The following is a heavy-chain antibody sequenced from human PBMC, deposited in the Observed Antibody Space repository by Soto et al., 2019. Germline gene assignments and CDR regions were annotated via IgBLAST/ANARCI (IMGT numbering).Heavy chain of an antibody. CDR1: GYTFTSYY. J-gene: IGHJ5*02. CDR3: ARDGKYYYGSGSYYNGWFDP. Sequence: QVQLVQSGAEVKKPGASVKVSCKASGYTFTSYYMHWVRQAPGQGLEWMGIINPSGGSTSYAQKFQGRVTMTRDTSTSTVYMELSSLRSEDTAVYYCARDGKYYYGSGSYYNGWFDPWGQGTLVTVSS. D-gene: IGHD3-10*01. V-gene: IGHV1-46*03. CDR2: INPSGGST.